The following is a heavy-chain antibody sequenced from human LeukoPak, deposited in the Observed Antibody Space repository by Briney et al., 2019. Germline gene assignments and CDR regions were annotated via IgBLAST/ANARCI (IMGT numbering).Heavy chain of an antibody. J-gene: IGHJ6*02. CDR2: IYSDGST. Sequence: GGSLTLSCAASEFAVSSNYMSWVRQPPGKGLEWVSLIYSDGSTCYGDSVKGPFTVFRDISKNLLYLQMHSLRAEDTAVYYCARASGGHYGMDVWGQGTTVTVSS. CDR1: EFAVSSNY. CDR3: ARASGGHYGMDV. V-gene: IGHV3-53*01.